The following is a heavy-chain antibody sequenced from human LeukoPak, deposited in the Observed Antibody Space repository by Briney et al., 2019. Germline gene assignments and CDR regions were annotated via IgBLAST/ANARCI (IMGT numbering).Heavy chain of an antibody. D-gene: IGHD4-17*01. Sequence: GGSLRLSCAASGFTFSSYGMHWVRQAPGKGLEWVAFIRYDGSNKYYADSVKGRFTISRDNSKNTLYLQMNSLRAEDTAVYYCAKDLLYGDLRDNWFDPWGQGTLVTVSS. J-gene: IGHJ5*02. CDR3: AKDLLYGDLRDNWFDP. CDR1: GFTFSSYG. V-gene: IGHV3-30*02. CDR2: IRYDGSNK.